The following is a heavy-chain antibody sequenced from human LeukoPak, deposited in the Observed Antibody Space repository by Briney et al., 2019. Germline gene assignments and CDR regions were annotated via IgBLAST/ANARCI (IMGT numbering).Heavy chain of an antibody. D-gene: IGHD6-13*01. Sequence: SETLSLTCAVYGGSFSGYYWSWIRQPPGKGLEWIGSIYYSGSTYYNPSLKSRVTISVDTSKNQFSLKLSSVTAADTAVYYCARRTLGALDYWGQGTLVTVSS. V-gene: IGHV4-34*01. CDR3: ARRTLGALDY. CDR1: GGSFSGYY. J-gene: IGHJ4*02. CDR2: IYYSGST.